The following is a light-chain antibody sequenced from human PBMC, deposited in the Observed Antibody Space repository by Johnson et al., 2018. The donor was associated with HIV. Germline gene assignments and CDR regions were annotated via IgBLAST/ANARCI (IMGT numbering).Light chain of an antibody. Sequence: QSILTQPPSVSAAPGQKVTISCSGSSSNIGNNYVSWYQQLPGTAPKLLIYDNNKRPSGIPDRFSGSKSGTSATLGITGLQTGDEAGYYCGTWDSILVAFFETGSKVPFL. V-gene: IGLV1-51*01. CDR1: SSNIGNNY. CDR2: DNN. J-gene: IGLJ1*01. CDR3: GTWDSILVAF.